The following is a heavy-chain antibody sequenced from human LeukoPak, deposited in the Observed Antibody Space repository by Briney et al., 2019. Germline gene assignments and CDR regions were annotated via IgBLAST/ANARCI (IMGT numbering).Heavy chain of an antibody. Sequence: GGSLRLSCAASGFTFSGFSMSWVRQSPTKGREWVGNIKQDGSERYYVDSVKGRFTISRDNAKNSLSLQMNNLRVEDTAVYYCARAGSHWHYVYWGQGTVVTVSS. D-gene: IGHD3-10*01. CDR2: IKQDGSER. J-gene: IGHJ4*02. CDR1: GFTFSGFS. V-gene: IGHV3-7*01. CDR3: ARAGSHWHYVY.